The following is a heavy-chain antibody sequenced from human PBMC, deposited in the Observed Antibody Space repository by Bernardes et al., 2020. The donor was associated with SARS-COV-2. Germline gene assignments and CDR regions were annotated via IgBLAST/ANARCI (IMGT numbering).Heavy chain of an antibody. D-gene: IGHD2-15*01. CDR3: ARGRSPEGYCSGGSCHSSHWFDP. CDR1: GGSFSGYY. V-gene: IGHV4-34*01. CDR2: INHSGST. J-gene: IGHJ5*02. Sequence: SETLSLTCAVYGGSFSGYYWSWIRQPPGKGLEWIGEINHSGSTNYNPSLKSRVTISVDTSKNQFSLKLSSVTAADTAVYYCARGRSPEGYCSGGSCHSSHWFDPWGQGTLVTVSS.